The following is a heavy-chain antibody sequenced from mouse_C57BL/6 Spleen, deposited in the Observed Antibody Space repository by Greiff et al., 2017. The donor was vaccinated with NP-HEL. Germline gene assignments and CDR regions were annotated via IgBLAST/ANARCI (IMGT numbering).Heavy chain of an antibody. Sequence: VQLQQSGAELVKPGASVKISCKASGYAFSSYWMNWVKQRPGKGLEWIGQIYPGDGDTNYNGKFKGKATLTADKSSSTAYMQRRSLTSEDSAVYFCARWGTNYAMDYWGQGTSVTVSS. V-gene: IGHV1-80*01. J-gene: IGHJ4*01. CDR3: ARWGTNYAMDY. CDR2: IYPGDGDT. CDR1: GYAFSSYW. D-gene: IGHD1-1*01.